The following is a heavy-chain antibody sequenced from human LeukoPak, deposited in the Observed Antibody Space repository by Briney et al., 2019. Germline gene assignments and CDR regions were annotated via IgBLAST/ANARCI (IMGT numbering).Heavy chain of an antibody. CDR1: GFTFSSYX. CDR2: IRGSGGST. Sequence: TGGXXXXXXAXSGFTFSSYXXSWVRQAPGRXXXXXSAIRGSGGSTYYADSVKGRFTISRDNSKNTLYLQMNSLRAGDTAVYYCAKPAYWTTYYFDYWGQGTLVTVSS. J-gene: IGHJ4*02. CDR3: AKPAYWTTYYFDY. V-gene: IGHV3-23*01. D-gene: IGHD3/OR15-3a*01.